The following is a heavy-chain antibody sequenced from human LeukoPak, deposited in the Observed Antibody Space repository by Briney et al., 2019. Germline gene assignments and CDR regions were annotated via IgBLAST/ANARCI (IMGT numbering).Heavy chain of an antibody. V-gene: IGHV4-59*11. D-gene: IGHD3-16*01. J-gene: IGHJ4*02. CDR1: GGSLSNHY. Sequence: SETLSLTCTVSGGSLSNHYWSWIRQPPGKGLEWIGHIYDSGSTTYNPSLKSRVTMSVDTSKNQFSLNLSSVTAADTAVYYCARGRIGGPKAPFDYWGQGTLVTVPP. CDR3: ARGRIGGPKAPFDY. CDR2: IYDSGST.